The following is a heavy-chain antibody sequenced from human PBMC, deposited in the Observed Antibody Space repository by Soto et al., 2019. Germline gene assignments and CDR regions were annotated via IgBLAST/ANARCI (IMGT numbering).Heavy chain of an antibody. V-gene: IGHV1-18*01. J-gene: IGHJ5*02. Sequence: ASVKVSCKSSGYTFTSYGISWVRQAPGQGLEWMGWISAYNGNTNYAQKLQGRVTMTTDTSTSTAYMELRSLRSDDTAVYYCASMRYNWNEIDDWDQGSLAPVVKVVWGTTPKIVIRFSEYAYRLGSRTEFDPWGQG. CDR2: ISAYNGNT. D-gene: IGHD1-20*01. CDR3: ASMRYNWNEIDDWDQGSLAPVVKVVWGTTPKIVIRFSEYAYRLGSRTEFDP. CDR1: GYTFTSYG.